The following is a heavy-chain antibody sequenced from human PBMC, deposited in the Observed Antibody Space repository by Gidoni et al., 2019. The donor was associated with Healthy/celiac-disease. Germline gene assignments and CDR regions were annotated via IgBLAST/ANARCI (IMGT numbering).Heavy chain of an antibody. D-gene: IGHD2-2*01. J-gene: IGHJ5*02. Sequence: EVQLVESGGGLVQHGRSLRLSCAASGFTFDDYAMHWVRQAPGKGLEWVSGISWNSGIIGYADSVKGRFTISRDNAKNSLYLQMNSLRAEDTALYYCAKDYRYQLLSDNWFDPWGQGTLVTVSS. CDR2: ISWNSGII. CDR1: GFTFDDYA. V-gene: IGHV3-9*01. CDR3: AKDYRYQLLSDNWFDP.